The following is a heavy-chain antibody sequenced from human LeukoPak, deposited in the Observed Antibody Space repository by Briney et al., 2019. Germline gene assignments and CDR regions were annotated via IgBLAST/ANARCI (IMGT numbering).Heavy chain of an antibody. CDR2: INHSGST. Sequence: PSETLSLTCAVYGGSFSGYYWSWIRQPPGKGLEWIGEINHSGSTNYNPSLKSRVTISVDTSKNQFSLKLSSVTAADTAVYYCARRFLYSSSSYFDYWGQGTLVTVSS. J-gene: IGHJ4*02. V-gene: IGHV4-34*01. CDR1: GGSFSGYY. CDR3: ARRFLYSSSSYFDY. D-gene: IGHD6-13*01.